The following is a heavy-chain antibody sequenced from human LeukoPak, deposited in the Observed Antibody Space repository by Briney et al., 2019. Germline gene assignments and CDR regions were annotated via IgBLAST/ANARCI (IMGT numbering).Heavy chain of an antibody. CDR3: ARALPLIDFYESSASISPRPAYDY. CDR2: MNPNSGNT. J-gene: IGHJ4*02. V-gene: IGHV1-8*01. CDR1: GYTFTSYD. Sequence: GASVKVSCKASGYTFTSYDINWVRQATGQGLGWMGWMNPNSGNTGYAQKFQGRVTMTRNTSISTAYMELSSLRSEDTAVYYCARALPLIDFYESSASISPRPAYDYWGQGTLVTVSS. D-gene: IGHD3-22*01.